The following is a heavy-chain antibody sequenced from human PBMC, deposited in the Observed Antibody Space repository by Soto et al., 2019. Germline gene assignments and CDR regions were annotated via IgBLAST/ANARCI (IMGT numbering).Heavy chain of an antibody. J-gene: IGHJ1*01. Sequence: EVQLVESGGGLVQPGGSLRLSCAASGFTFSSYSMNWVRQAPGKGLEWVAYISSSSSTIYYADSVKGRFTISRDNAKTSMYLQLNSLRAEDTAVYYCERAVYYYYSSGLSYWGQGTLVTVSS. CDR3: ERAVYYYYSSGLSY. CDR2: ISSSSSTI. CDR1: GFTFSSYS. V-gene: IGHV3-48*01. D-gene: IGHD3-22*01.